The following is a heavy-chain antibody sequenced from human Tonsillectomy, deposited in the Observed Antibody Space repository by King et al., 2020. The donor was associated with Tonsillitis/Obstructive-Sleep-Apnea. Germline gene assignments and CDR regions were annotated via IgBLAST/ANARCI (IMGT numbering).Heavy chain of an antibody. V-gene: IGHV4-59*08. CDR2: IYYSGST. CDR3: ARVTTGLYYYYYMDV. CDR1: GGSISSYY. J-gene: IGHJ6*03. Sequence: VQLQESGPGLVKPSETLSLTCTVSGGSISSYYWSWIRQPPGKGLEWIGYIYYSGSTNYNPSLKSRVTISVDTSKNQFSLKLSSVTAADTAVYYCARVTTGLYYYYYMDVWGKGTTVTVSS. D-gene: IGHD3-9*01.